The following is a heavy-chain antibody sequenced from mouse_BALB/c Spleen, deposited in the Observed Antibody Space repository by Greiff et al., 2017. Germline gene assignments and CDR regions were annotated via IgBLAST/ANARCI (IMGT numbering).Heavy chain of an antibody. Sequence: VQLQQSGAGLVRPGVSLKLSCTGSGFTFTDYAMHWVHQTPAKSLEWIGVISTYYGDASYNKKFKGKATMTVNKSSSTDYMELARLTSEDSAIYYWARGGTTVRYYYAMDYWGQGTSVTVSS. CDR1: GFTFTDYA. D-gene: IGHD1-1*01. CDR2: ISTYYGDA. J-gene: IGHJ4*01. V-gene: IGHV1S137*01. CDR3: ARGGTTVRYYYAMDY.